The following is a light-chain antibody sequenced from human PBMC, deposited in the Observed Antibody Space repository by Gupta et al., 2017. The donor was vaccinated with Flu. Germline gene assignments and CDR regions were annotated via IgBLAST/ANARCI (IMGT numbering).Light chain of an antibody. CDR2: LAS. CDR3: MQLLPTYT. J-gene: IGKJ2*01. V-gene: IGKV2-28*01. Sequence: TQSPLSLSVTPGEPASISCRSSQSLLNSNGYNYLDWYLQKPVQPPQLLIYLASSRASGVPDRFSGSGSGTNFTLKSGRVEAEDVGVYYGMQLLPTYTFGQGTKLEIK. CDR1: QSLLNSNGYNY.